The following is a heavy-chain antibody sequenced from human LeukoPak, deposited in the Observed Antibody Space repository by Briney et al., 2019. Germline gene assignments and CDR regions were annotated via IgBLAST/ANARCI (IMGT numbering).Heavy chain of an antibody. Sequence: PGGSLRLSCAASGFTFSSYAMSWVRQAPGKGLEWVSAISGSGGSTYYADSVKGRFTISRDNSKNTLYLQMNSLRAEDTAVYYCAKVLIHYDFWSGYPHLSPGYFDYWGQGTLVTVSS. CDR1: GFTFSSYA. CDR3: AKVLIHYDFWSGYPHLSPGYFDY. CDR2: ISGSGGST. J-gene: IGHJ4*02. D-gene: IGHD3-3*01. V-gene: IGHV3-23*01.